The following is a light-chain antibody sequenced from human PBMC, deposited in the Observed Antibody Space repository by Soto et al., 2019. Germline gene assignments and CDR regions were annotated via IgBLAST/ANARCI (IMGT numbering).Light chain of an antibody. CDR1: SSNIGGYNY. Sequence: QSALTQPASVSGSPGQSITISCTGTSSNIGGYNYVSWYQQHPGKAPKLMIYEVSNRPSGVSNRFSGSKSGNTASLTISGRQAEDEADYYCTSYTSSSTNYVVGTGTKLTVL. V-gene: IGLV2-14*01. CDR2: EVS. CDR3: TSYTSSSTNYV. J-gene: IGLJ1*01.